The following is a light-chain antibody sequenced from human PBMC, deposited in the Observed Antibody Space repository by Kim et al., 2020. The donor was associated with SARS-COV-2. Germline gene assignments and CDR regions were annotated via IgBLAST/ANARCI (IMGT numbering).Light chain of an antibody. CDR3: LQHNSYPLT. V-gene: IGKV1-17*01. CDR2: AAS. J-gene: IGKJ4*01. Sequence: AAGGDRVTITCRASQGNRNDLVWYQQKPGKAPKRLIYAASSLQSGVPSRFSGSGSGTEFTLTISSLQPEDFATYYCLQHNSYPLTFGGGTKVDIK. CDR1: QGNRND.